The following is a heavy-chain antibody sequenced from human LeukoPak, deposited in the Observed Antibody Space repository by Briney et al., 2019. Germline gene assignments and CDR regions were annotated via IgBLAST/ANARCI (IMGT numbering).Heavy chain of an antibody. D-gene: IGHD1-1*01. CDR1: GFTFSSYG. CDR3: ARDLQLQSFDS. V-gene: IGHV3-33*01. J-gene: IGHJ4*02. CDR2: MWYDGSKA. Sequence: GGSLRLSCAASGFTFSSYGIHWVRQAPGKGLEWVAVMWYDGSKAYYADSVKGRFTISRDNSKNTVYLQMNSLRAEDTAVYYCARDLQLQSFDSWGQGTLVTVSS.